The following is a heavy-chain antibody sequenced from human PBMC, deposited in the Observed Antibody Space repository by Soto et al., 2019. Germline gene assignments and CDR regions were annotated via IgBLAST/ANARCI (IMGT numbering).Heavy chain of an antibody. V-gene: IGHV3-30*18. Sequence: QVQLVESGGGVVQPGRSLRLSCAASGFTFSSYGMHWVRQAPGKGLEWVAVISYDGSNKYYADSVKGRFTISRDNYKNTMQRQMNSLRAADTAVYYCAKDVVLGGTIGLGDYYYYYGMDVWGQGTTVTVSS. D-gene: IGHD1-26*01. J-gene: IGHJ6*02. CDR1: GFTFSSYG. CDR2: ISYDGSNK. CDR3: AKDVVLGGTIGLGDYYYYYGMDV.